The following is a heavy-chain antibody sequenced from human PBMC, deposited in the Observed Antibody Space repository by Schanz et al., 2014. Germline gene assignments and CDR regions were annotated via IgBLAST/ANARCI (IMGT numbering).Heavy chain of an antibody. CDR3: ARAEINSGYARYYYGMDV. CDR2: IYYSGST. Sequence: QVQLQESGPALVKPSETLSLTCTVSGGSISSEYWSWIRQPAGKGLEWIGYIYYSGSTNYNPSLKSRVTISVDTSKNQFSLKLSSVTAADTAVYYCARAEINSGYARYYYGMDVWGQGTTVTVSS. J-gene: IGHJ6*02. V-gene: IGHV4-59*01. CDR1: GGSISSEY. D-gene: IGHD5-12*01.